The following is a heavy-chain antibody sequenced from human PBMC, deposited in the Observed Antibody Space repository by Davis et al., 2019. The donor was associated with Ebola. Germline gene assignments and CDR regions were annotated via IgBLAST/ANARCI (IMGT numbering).Heavy chain of an antibody. CDR1: GGTFSSYA. J-gene: IGHJ4*02. D-gene: IGHD2-15*01. Sequence: AASVKVSCKASGGTFSSYAISWVRQAPGQGLEWMGIINPSGGSTSYAQKFQGRVTMTTDTSTSTAYMELSSLRSEDTAVYYCARDHCSGGSCYFDYWGQGTLVTVSS. CDR2: INPSGGST. V-gene: IGHV1-46*01. CDR3: ARDHCSGGSCYFDY.